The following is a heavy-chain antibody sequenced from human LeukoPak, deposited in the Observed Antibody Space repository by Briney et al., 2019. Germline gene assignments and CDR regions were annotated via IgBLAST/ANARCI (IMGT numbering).Heavy chain of an antibody. J-gene: IGHJ3*02. V-gene: IGHV3-23*01. D-gene: IGHD3-22*01. CDR1: GFTFSSYA. CDR2: ISGSGGST. Sequence: GGSLRLSCAASGFTFSSYAMSWVRQAPGKGLEWVSAISGSGGSTYYADSVKGRFTISRDNSKNTLYLQMNSLRAEDTAAYYCASLLGGGYSSQDAFDIWGQGTMVTVSS. CDR3: ASLLGGGYSSQDAFDI.